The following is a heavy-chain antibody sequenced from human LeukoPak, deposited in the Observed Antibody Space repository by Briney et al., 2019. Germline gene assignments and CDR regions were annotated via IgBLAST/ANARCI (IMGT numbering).Heavy chain of an antibody. D-gene: IGHD3-16*01. Sequence: KAGGSLRLSCAASGFTFSDYYMSWIRQAPGKGLEWVSYISSSGSTIYYADSVKGRFTISRDNAENSLYLQMNSLRAEDTAVYYCARDRTEYYDYVWGSYYGIDYWGQGTLVTVSS. J-gene: IGHJ4*02. CDR3: ARDRTEYYDYVWGSYYGIDY. CDR2: ISSSGSTI. CDR1: GFTFSDYY. V-gene: IGHV3-11*04.